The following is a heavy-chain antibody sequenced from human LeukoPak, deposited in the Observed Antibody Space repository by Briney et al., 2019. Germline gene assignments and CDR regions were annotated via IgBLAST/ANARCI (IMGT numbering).Heavy chain of an antibody. V-gene: IGHV3-48*03. CDR1: RFTFSSYE. CDR3: AKGGGTERRYMDV. Sequence: GLSLRLSCAASRFTFSSYEMNWVRQAPGKGLEWVSYISGSGIKHYADSVKGRFTISRDNAKNSLYLQMDSLRAEDTAVYYCAKGGGTERRYMDVWGQGTTVTVSS. J-gene: IGHJ6*02. D-gene: IGHD3-16*01. CDR2: ISGSGIK.